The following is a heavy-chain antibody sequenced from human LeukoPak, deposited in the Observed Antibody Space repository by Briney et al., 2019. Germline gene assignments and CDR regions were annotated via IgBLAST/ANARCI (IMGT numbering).Heavy chain of an antibody. V-gene: IGHV3-33*01. Sequence: GGSLRLSCAASGFTFSSYGMHWVRQAPGKGLEWVAVIWYDGSNKYYADSVKGRFTISRDNSKNTLYLQMNSLRAEDTAVYYCARPREPIATTALFDYWGQGTLVTVSS. CDR1: GFTFSSYG. CDR3: ARPREPIATTALFDY. J-gene: IGHJ4*02. CDR2: IWYDGSNK. D-gene: IGHD5-24*01.